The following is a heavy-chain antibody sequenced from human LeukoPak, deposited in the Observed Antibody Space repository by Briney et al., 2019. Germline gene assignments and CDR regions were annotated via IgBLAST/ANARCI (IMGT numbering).Heavy chain of an antibody. D-gene: IGHD3-22*01. CDR3: ARDTGWDFISSVDY. J-gene: IGHJ4*02. Sequence: ASVKVSCKTSGYTFPSYYIHWVRQAPGQGLEWMARINPSAGNTNYAPKFQGRVTLTMDTSTATVYMELSSLNSKDTAVYYCARDTGWDFISSVDYWGQGTLVTVSS. V-gene: IGHV1-46*03. CDR2: INPSAGNT. CDR1: GYTFPSYY.